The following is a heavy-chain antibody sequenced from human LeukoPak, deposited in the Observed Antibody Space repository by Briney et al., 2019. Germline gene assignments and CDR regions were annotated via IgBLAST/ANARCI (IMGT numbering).Heavy chain of an antibody. CDR3: ARKGPGVLDF. V-gene: IGHV1-8*01. CDR1: GYTFISYD. J-gene: IGHJ3*01. D-gene: IGHD7-27*01. Sequence: ASVKVSCKASGYTFISYDINWLRQVSGQRPEWMGWQNPNSGNKGYAPKFKGRVTMTRDTSTNTAYMDLSGLKSQDTAVYYCARKGPGVLDFWGQGTLVAVSS. CDR2: QNPNSGNK.